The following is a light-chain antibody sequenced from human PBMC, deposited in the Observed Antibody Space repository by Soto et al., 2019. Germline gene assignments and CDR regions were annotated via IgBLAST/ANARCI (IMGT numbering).Light chain of an antibody. CDR2: RND. CDR1: SCNIGSNY. V-gene: IGLV1-47*01. CDR3: AAWDDSLNGFV. Sequence: QSVLTQPPSASGTPGQRVTMSCSGSSCNIGSNYVYWYQQLPGTAPKLLTYRNDQRPSGVPDRFSGSKSGTSASLAISGLRSEDEADYYCAAWDDSLNGFVFGTGTKLTVL. J-gene: IGLJ1*01.